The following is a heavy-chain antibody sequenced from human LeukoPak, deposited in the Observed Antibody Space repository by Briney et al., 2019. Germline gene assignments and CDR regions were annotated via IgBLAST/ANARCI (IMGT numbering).Heavy chain of an antibody. CDR2: ISYDGSNK. CDR1: GFTFSSYG. CDR3: AKDSVYYYATSGYPRYYFDY. Sequence: PGGSLRLSCAASGFTFSSYGMHWVRQAPGKGLEWVAVISYDGSNKYYADSVKGRFTISRDNSKNTLYLQMNSLRAEDTAVYYCAKDSVYYYATSGYPRYYFDYWGQGTLVTVSS. J-gene: IGHJ4*02. D-gene: IGHD3-22*01. V-gene: IGHV3-30*18.